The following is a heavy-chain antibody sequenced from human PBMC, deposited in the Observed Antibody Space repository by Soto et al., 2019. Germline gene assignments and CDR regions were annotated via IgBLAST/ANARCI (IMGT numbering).Heavy chain of an antibody. V-gene: IGHV3-74*01. Sequence: GGSLRLSCAVSGFTFSSHWMHWVRQAPGKGLVWVSRINSDGSSTNYADYVKGRFTISRDNAKNTLYLQMNSLRADDTVVYYFARDSSPYYDFWSGFYTYFDYWGQGALVTVSS. CDR3: ARDSSPYYDFWSGFYTYFDY. CDR2: INSDGSST. J-gene: IGHJ4*02. D-gene: IGHD3-3*01. CDR1: GFTFSSHW.